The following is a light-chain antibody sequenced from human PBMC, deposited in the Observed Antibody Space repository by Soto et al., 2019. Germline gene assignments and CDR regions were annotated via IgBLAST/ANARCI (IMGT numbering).Light chain of an antibody. J-gene: IGKJ1*01. Sequence: EIVMTQSPATLSVSPGERATLSCRASQRISSNLAWYQQKPGQAPRLLIYGASTRATGIPARFSGSGSGTEFTLTISSLQSEDFAVYYCQQYDSWLTWTFGQGTKVEIK. CDR1: QRISSN. V-gene: IGKV3-15*01. CDR3: QQYDSWLTWT. CDR2: GAS.